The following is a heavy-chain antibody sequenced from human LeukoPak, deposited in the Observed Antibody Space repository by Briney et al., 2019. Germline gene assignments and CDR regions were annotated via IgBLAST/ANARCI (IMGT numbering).Heavy chain of an antibody. Sequence: SETLSLTCTVSGASFTNNYWNWIRQPPGKGLEWTGYIYYSGGTNYSPSLKSRVTISVDTSKSQLSLKLTSVTAADTAVYYCARGNRDWGQGILVTVSS. CDR1: GASFTNNY. CDR2: IYYSGGT. D-gene: IGHD3-10*01. V-gene: IGHV4-59*01. J-gene: IGHJ4*02. CDR3: ARGNRD.